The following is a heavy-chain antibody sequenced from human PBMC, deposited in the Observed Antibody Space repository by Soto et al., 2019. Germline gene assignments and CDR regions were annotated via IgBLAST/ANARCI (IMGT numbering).Heavy chain of an antibody. CDR1: GYTFTSYG. Sequence: QVQLVQSGAEVKKPGASVKVSCKASGYTFTSYGISWVRQAPGQGLEWMGWISAYNGNTNYAQKLQGRVTMTTDTSTSTAYMELRSLRSDDTAVYYCARVYYGSGSYSVDAFDIWGQGTTVTVSS. D-gene: IGHD3-10*01. CDR3: ARVYYGSGSYSVDAFDI. V-gene: IGHV1-18*04. CDR2: ISAYNGNT. J-gene: IGHJ3*02.